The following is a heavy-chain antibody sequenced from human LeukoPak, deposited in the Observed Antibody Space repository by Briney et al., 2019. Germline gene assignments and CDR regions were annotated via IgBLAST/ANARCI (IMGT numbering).Heavy chain of an antibody. CDR2: ISYDGSNK. D-gene: IGHD3-3*01. CDR1: GFTFSSYG. Sequence: PGRSLRLSCAASGFTFSSYGMHWVRQAPGKGLEWVAVISYDGSNKYYADSVKGRFTISRDNSKNTLYLQMNSLRAEDTAVYYYARDYDFWSGSPAQRNYYYYYMDVWGKGTTVTVSS. CDR3: ARDYDFWSGSPAQRNYYYYYMDV. V-gene: IGHV3-30*03. J-gene: IGHJ6*03.